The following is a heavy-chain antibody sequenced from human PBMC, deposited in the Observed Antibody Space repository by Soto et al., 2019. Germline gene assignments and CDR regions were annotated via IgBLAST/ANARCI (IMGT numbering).Heavy chain of an antibody. Sequence: QVQLVQSGAEVKKPGASVKVSCKASGYTFTGYYMHWVRQAPGQGLEWMGWINPNSGGTNYAQKLQGRVTMTRDTSIRTAYMELSRLRSDDTAVYYCARGEWIQDYWGQGTLVTVSS. CDR1: GYTFTGYY. V-gene: IGHV1-2*02. CDR2: INPNSGGT. D-gene: IGHD5-18*01. J-gene: IGHJ4*02. CDR3: ARGEWIQDY.